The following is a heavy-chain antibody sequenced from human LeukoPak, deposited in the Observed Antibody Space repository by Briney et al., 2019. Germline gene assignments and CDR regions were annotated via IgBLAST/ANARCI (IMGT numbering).Heavy chain of an antibody. J-gene: IGHJ4*01. CDR2: ITSSSSSI. Sequence: GGSLRLSCAASGFTFSSYSMNWVRQAPGKGLEWISYITSSSSSIHYADSVKGRFTVSRGNAKNSVYLQMKSLRDEDTAVYYCARHYYGSGSVDYWGHGTLVTVSS. CDR3: ARHYYGSGSVDY. CDR1: GFTFSSYS. V-gene: IGHV3-48*02. D-gene: IGHD3-10*01.